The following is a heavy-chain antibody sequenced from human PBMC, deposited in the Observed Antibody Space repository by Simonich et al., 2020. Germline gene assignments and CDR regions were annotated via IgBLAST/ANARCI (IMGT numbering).Heavy chain of an antibody. J-gene: IGHJ4*02. Sequence: QVQLQESGPGLVKPSETLSLTCTVSGGSISSYYWSWVRQPPGKGLEWIGHIYYSGGTNYNPSRKSRVTISVDTSKNQFSLKRSSVTAADTAVYYCARHDRWLQFYFDYWGQGTLVTVSS. CDR1: GGSISSYY. CDR3: ARHDRWLQFYFDY. CDR2: IYYSGGT. V-gene: IGHV4-59*08. D-gene: IGHD5-12*01.